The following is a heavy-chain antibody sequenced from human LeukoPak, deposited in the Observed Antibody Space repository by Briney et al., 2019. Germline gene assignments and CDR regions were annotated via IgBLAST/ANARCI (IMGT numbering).Heavy chain of an antibody. Sequence: GGSLRLSCAASGFNFIDAWMTWVRQAPGKGLEWVGRIKSKRGGETKDYAAPVKGRITISRDDSKSTVYLQMNSLKIEDTAVYYCTTGDLITMVRGVTENAFDIWGQGTMVTVSS. CDR1: GFNFIDAW. CDR3: TTGDLITMVRGVTENAFDI. J-gene: IGHJ3*02. CDR2: IKSKRGGETK. V-gene: IGHV3-15*01. D-gene: IGHD3-10*01.